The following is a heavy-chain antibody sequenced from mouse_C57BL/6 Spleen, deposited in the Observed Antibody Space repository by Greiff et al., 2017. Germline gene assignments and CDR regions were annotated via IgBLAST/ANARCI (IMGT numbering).Heavy chain of an antibody. V-gene: IGHV1-15*01. D-gene: IGHD2-10*02. Sequence: VQLQESGAELVRPGASVTLSCKASGYTFTDYEMHWVKQTPVHGLEWIGAIDPETGGTAYNQKFKGKAILTADKSSSTAYMELRSLTSEDSAVYYCTRAYGKDAMDYWGQGTSVTVSS. J-gene: IGHJ4*01. CDR3: TRAYGKDAMDY. CDR2: IDPETGGT. CDR1: GYTFTDYE.